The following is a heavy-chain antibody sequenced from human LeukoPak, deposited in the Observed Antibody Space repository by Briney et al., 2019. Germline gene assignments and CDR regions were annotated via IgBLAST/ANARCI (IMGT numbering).Heavy chain of an antibody. CDR2: IWYDGSNK. D-gene: IGHD1-1*01. CDR3: ARDSGPLDT. J-gene: IGHJ5*02. CDR1: GFTFSSYG. V-gene: IGHV3-33*01. Sequence: PGRSLRLSCAASGFTFSSYGLHWVCQAPGKGLEWVAVIWYDGSNKYYPDSVKGRFTISRDDSKNTLYLQMNSLRAEDTAVYYCARDSGPLDTWGQGTLVTVSS.